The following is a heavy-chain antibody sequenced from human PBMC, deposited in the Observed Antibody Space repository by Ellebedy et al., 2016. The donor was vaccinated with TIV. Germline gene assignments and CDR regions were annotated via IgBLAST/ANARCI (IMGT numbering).Heavy chain of an antibody. V-gene: IGHV1-46*01. D-gene: IGHD3-10*02. CDR2: IMSNGGGP. CDR1: GYIFTSYF. J-gene: IGHJ4*02. Sequence: ASVKVSCXASGYIFTSYFIHWVRQAPGQGLEWMGMIMSNGGGPIYAPKFQGRVSMTTDSSSSTVTMELTGLKSDDTAIYYCSRPTYVASETYFDYWGQGTLVTVAS. CDR3: SRPTYVASETYFDY.